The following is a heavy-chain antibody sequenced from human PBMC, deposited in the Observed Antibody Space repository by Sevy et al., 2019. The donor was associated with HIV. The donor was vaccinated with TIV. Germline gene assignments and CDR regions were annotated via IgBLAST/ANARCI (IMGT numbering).Heavy chain of an antibody. J-gene: IGHJ6*02. CDR2: IYYSGFT. D-gene: IGHD4-17*01. V-gene: IGHV4-59*01. CDR3: ARTTPYYYYAVDV. Sequence: ETLSLTCSVSGDSISGYYWSWIRQPPGKGLQWIGYIYYSGFTNYNPSLKSRVTISEDTSKNQLSLKVTSVTAADTAVYYCARTTPYYYYAVDVWGQGTTVTVSS. CDR1: GDSISGYY.